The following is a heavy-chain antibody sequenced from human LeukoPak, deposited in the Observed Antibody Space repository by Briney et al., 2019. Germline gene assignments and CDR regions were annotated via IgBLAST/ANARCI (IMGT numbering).Heavy chain of an antibody. V-gene: IGHV4-34*01. CDR3: ARGGLLLRTLDY. J-gene: IGHJ4*02. Sequence: SETLSLTCAVYGGSFSGYYWSWIRQPPGKGLEWIGEINHSGSTNYNPSLKSRLTISVDTSKNQFSLKLSSVTAADTAVYYCARGGLLLRTLDYWGQGTLVTVSS. D-gene: IGHD3-10*01. CDR2: INHSGST. CDR1: GGSFSGYY.